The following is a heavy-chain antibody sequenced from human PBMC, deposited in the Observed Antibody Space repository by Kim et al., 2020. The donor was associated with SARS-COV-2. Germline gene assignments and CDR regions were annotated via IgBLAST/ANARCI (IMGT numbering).Heavy chain of an antibody. J-gene: IGHJ2*01. D-gene: IGHD6-19*01. CDR3: ARRIAVAGLDWYFDL. CDR2: INHSGST. V-gene: IGHV4-34*01. CDR1: GGSFSGYY. Sequence: SETLSLTCAVYGGSFSGYYWSWIRQPPGKGLEWIGEINHSGSTNYNPSLKSRVTISVDTSKNQFSLKLSSVTAADTAVYYCARRIAVAGLDWYFDLWGRGTLVTVSS.